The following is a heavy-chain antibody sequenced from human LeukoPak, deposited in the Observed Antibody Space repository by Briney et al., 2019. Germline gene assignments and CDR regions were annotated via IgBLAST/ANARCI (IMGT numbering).Heavy chain of an antibody. J-gene: IGHJ4*02. Sequence: SETLSLTCTVSGGSIRSSYYYWSWIRQPPGKGLEWIGEINHSGSTNYNPSLKSRVTISVDTSKNQFSLKLSSVTAADTAVYYCARGYTYWGQGTLVTVSS. D-gene: IGHD5-18*01. V-gene: IGHV4-39*07. CDR1: GGSIRSSYYY. CDR2: INHSGST. CDR3: ARGYTY.